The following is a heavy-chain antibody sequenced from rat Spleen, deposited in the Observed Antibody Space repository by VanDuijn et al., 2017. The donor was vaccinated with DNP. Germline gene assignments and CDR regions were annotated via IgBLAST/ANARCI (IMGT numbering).Heavy chain of an antibody. Sequence: EVQLQESGPGLVKPSQSLSLTCSVTAYSITSNYWGWIRTFPGNKMEWIGYISYSGSTGYNPSLKSRISITRDTSKNQFFLQLNSVTTEDTGTYYCARSSLINYGGYRPFDYWGQGVMVTVSS. D-gene: IGHD1-11*01. J-gene: IGHJ2*01. CDR2: ISYSGST. V-gene: IGHV3-1*01. CDR1: AYSITSNY. CDR3: ARSSLINYGGYRPFDY.